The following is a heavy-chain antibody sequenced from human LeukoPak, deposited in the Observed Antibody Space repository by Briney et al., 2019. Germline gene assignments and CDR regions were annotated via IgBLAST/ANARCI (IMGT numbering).Heavy chain of an antibody. J-gene: IGHJ4*02. CDR1: GFTFTNYG. Sequence: GGSLRLSCAASGFTFTNYGMHWVRQAPGKGLEWVALIWDDGSKHYYADSVKGRFTISRDNSENTLTLHMNSLRSEDTAVYYCARGGLEQLSLPLLDSWGQGTLVTVSS. CDR2: IWDDGSKH. V-gene: IGHV3-33*08. CDR3: ARGGLEQLSLPLLDS. D-gene: IGHD3-3*01.